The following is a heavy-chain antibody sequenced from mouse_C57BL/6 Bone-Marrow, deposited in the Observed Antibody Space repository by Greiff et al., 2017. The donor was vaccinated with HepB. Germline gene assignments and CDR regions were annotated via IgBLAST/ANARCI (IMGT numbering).Heavy chain of an antibody. CDR1: GFTFTDYY. D-gene: IGHD2-2*01. Sequence: EVKVVESGGGLVQPGGSLSLSCAASGFTFTDYYMSWVRQPPGKALEWLGFIRNKANGYTTEYSASVKGRFTISRDNSQSILYLQMNALRAEDSATYYCARGHYYGYVWYFDVWGTGTTVTVSS. V-gene: IGHV7-3*01. CDR2: IRNKANGYTT. CDR3: ARGHYYGYVWYFDV. J-gene: IGHJ1*03.